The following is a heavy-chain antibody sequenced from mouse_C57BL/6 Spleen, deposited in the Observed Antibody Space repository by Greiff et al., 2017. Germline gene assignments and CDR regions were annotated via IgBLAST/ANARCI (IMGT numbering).Heavy chain of an antibody. Sequence: VKLVESGPGLVQPSQSLSITCTVSGFSLTSYGVHWVRQSPGKGLEWLGVIWSGGSTDSNAAFISRLSISKDNSKSQVFFKMNSLQADDTAIYYCASGSFYAMDYWGQGTSVTVSS. V-gene: IGHV2-2*01. J-gene: IGHJ4*01. CDR2: IWSGGST. D-gene: IGHD1-1*01. CDR3: ASGSFYAMDY. CDR1: GFSLTSYG.